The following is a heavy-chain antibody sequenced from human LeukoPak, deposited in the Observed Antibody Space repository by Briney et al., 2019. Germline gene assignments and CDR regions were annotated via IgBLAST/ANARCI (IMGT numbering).Heavy chain of an antibody. CDR2: IPYDGSNK. J-gene: IGHJ6*02. D-gene: IGHD3-9*01. CDR3: ASGYDILTGALPTDPYGMDV. V-gene: IGHV3-30-3*01. Sequence: GGSLRLSCAASGFTFSSYAMHWVRQAPGKGLEWVAVIPYDGSNKYYADSVKGRFTISRDNSKNTLYLQMNSLRAEDTAVYYCASGYDILTGALPTDPYGMDVWGQGTTVTVTS. CDR1: GFTFSSYA.